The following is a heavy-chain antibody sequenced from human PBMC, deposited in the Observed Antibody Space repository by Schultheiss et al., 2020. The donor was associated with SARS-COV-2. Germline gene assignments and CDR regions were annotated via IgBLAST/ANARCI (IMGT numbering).Heavy chain of an antibody. J-gene: IGHJ4*02. CDR2: IYHSGGT. CDR1: GGSVSSGSYY. CDR3: AREHCSGGSCLVDY. Sequence: SQTLSLTCSVSGGSVSSGSYYWTWIRQSPGRGLEWIGYIYHSGGTRYHPSLKSRVTISVDTSKNQFSLKLSSVTAADTAVYYCAREHCSGGSCLVDYWGQGTLVTVSS. V-gene: IGHV4-61*01. D-gene: IGHD2-15*01.